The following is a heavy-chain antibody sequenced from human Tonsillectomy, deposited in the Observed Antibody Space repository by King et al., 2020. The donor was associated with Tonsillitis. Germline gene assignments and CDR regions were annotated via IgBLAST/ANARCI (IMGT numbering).Heavy chain of an antibody. CDR3: ARWGSYYDSSGYQSPHDY. J-gene: IGHJ4*02. Sequence: VQLPQWGAGLLKPSETLSLSCAVYGGSFSGYYWSWVRQPPGKGLEWIGEINHSGSTNYNPSLKSRVPISVDTSKNHFSLTLSSVTAADTAVYYCARWGSYYDSSGYQSPHDYWGQGTLVTVSS. CDR2: INHSGST. D-gene: IGHD3-22*01. CDR1: GGSFSGYY. V-gene: IGHV4-34*01.